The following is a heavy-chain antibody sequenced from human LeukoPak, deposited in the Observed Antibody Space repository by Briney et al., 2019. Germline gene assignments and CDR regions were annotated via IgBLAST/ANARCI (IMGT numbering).Heavy chain of an antibody. CDR3: ARDRAGSRDAFDI. V-gene: IGHV3-11*06. Sequence: GGSLRLSCAASGFTFSDYYMSWIRQAPGEGLEWVSYISSSSSYTNYADSVKGRFTISRDNAKNSLYLQMNSLRAEDTAAYYCARDRAGSRDAFDIWGQGTMVTVSS. D-gene: IGHD6-19*01. CDR2: ISSSSSYT. CDR1: GFTFSDYY. J-gene: IGHJ3*02.